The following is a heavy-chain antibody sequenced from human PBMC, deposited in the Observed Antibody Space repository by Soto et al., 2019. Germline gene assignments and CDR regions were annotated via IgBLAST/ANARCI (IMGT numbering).Heavy chain of an antibody. D-gene: IGHD1-7*01. CDR3: ASRDPGTSVDY. CDR2: IYRTGST. CDR1: GGSFTSNNW. V-gene: IGHV4-4*02. J-gene: IGHJ4*02. Sequence: SETLSLTCAVSGGSFTSNNWWTWVRQPPGQGLEWIGEIYRTGSTNYNPSLKSRVTISLDKSENQFSLKVTSLTAADTAVYYCASRDPGTSVDYWGQRTLVTVSS.